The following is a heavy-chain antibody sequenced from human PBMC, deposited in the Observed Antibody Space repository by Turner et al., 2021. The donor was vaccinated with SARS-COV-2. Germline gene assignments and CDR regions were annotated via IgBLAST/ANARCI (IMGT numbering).Heavy chain of an antibody. CDR2: ISYDGSNK. CDR3: ATRIVVVVTATNAFDY. V-gene: IGHV3-30*03. CDR1: GFTFSSYG. Sequence: QVQLVESGGGVVQPGRSLRLSCAASGFTFSSYGMHWVRQASGKGLEWVAVISYDGSNKYYGDSVKGRFTISRDNSKNTLYLQMNSLRAEDTAVYYCATRIVVVVTATNAFDYWGQGTLVTVSS. D-gene: IGHD2-15*01. J-gene: IGHJ4*02.